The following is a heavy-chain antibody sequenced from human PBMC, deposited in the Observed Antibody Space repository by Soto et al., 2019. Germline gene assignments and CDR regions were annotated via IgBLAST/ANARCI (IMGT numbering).Heavy chain of an antibody. V-gene: IGHV1-3*01. CDR1: GSTFTSYA. CDR2: INAGKGNT. D-gene: IGHD1-7*01. CDR3: WSNQLGTTPYGMDV. Sequence: ASVKVSCKASGSTFTSYAIHLVRQAPGQRLEWMGWINAGKGNTKYSQKFQGRVTITRATSASTAHIELNSLSSGDPDEYSFWSNQLGTTPYGMDVWAEGTTVTVTS. J-gene: IGHJ6*04.